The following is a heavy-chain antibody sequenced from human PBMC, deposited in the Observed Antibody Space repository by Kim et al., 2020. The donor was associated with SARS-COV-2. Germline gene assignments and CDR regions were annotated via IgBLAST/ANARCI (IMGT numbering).Heavy chain of an antibody. J-gene: IGHJ4*02. CDR1: GGSVSSGAYY. Sequence: SETLSLTCTVSGGSVSSGAYYWSWIRQPPGTGLEWIGNVYNSGSANNFNPSLKSRVTISADTSKNQFSLKLTSVTAADTAVYYCVGAAPAAYYSGSGTFYYFDYWGQGTLVTVSS. CDR3: VGAAPAAYYSGSGTFYYFDY. CDR2: VYNSGSAN. D-gene: IGHD3-10*01. V-gene: IGHV4-61*08.